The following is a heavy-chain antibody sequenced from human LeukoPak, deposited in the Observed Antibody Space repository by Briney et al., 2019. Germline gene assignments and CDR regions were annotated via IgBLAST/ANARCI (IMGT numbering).Heavy chain of an antibody. Sequence: GGSLRLSCAASGFTFSSYVMSWVRQAPGKGLEWVSAISGSGGSTYYADSVKGRFTISRDNSKDTLYVQMNSLRAEDTAVYYCAGSSSWYRQGDYWGQGTLVTVSS. V-gene: IGHV3-23*01. CDR3: AGSSSWYRQGDY. CDR1: GFTFSSYV. CDR2: ISGSGGST. D-gene: IGHD6-13*01. J-gene: IGHJ4*02.